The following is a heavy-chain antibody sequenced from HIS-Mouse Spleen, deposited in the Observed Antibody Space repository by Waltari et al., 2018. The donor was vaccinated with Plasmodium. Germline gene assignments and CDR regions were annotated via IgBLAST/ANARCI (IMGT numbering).Heavy chain of an antibody. Sequence: EVQLVESGGGLVKPGGSLRLSGAASGSTFSSYWMSWVRQAPGKGLEWVANIKQDGSEKYYVDSVKGRFTISRDNAKNSLYLQMNSLRAEDTAVYYCASSWYWYFDLWGRGTLVTVSS. CDR2: IKQDGSEK. CDR3: ASSWYWYFDL. D-gene: IGHD6-13*01. V-gene: IGHV3-7*01. J-gene: IGHJ2*01. CDR1: GSTFSSYW.